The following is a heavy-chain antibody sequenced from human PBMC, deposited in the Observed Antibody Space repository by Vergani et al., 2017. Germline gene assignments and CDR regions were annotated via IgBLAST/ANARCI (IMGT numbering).Heavy chain of an antibody. Sequence: QVQLVESGGGVVQPGRSLRLSCAASGFTFSSYGMHWVRQAPGKGLEWVAVIWYDGSNKYYADSVKGRFTISRDNSKNTLYLQMNSLRAEDTAVYYCARDPDCSSTSCYAQYYFDYWGQGTLVTVSS. CDR1: GFTFSSYG. J-gene: IGHJ4*02. CDR3: ARDPDCSSTSCYAQYYFDY. D-gene: IGHD2-2*01. V-gene: IGHV3-33*01. CDR2: IWYDGSNK.